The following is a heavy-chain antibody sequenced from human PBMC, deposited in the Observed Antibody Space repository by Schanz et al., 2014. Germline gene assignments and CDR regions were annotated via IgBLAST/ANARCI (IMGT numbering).Heavy chain of an antibody. CDR3: ARHLAESAAAAFDS. CDR2: ISHSGRT. D-gene: IGHD2-2*01. J-gene: IGHJ4*02. Sequence: QVQLQQWGAGLLKPSETLSLTCAVYGGSFSGYFWSWTRQSPEKGLEWIGEISHSGRTTYNPSLKRRATISVDTAKNQFFLKLSSVAAADTAVYYCARHLAESAAAAFDSWGQGTLVAVS. V-gene: IGHV4-34*01. CDR1: GGSFSGYF.